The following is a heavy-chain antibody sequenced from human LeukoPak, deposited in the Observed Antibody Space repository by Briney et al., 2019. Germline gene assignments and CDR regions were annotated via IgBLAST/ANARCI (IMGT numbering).Heavy chain of an antibody. CDR2: INHSGST. V-gene: IGHV4-34*01. Sequence: SETLSLTCAVYGGSFSGYYWSWIRQPPGKGLEWIGEINHSGSTNYNPSLKSRVTISVDTSKNQFSLKLSSVTAADTAVYYCARHKRIVVVPAAISALGAFDIWGQGTMVTVSS. CDR1: GGSFSGYY. J-gene: IGHJ3*02. D-gene: IGHD2-2*01. CDR3: ARHKRIVVVPAAISALGAFDI.